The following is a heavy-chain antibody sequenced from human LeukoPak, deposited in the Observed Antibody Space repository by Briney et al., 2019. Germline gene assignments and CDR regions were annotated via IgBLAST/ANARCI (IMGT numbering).Heavy chain of an antibody. CDR3: ARGEGVVPAAIFAPYFDY. V-gene: IGHV5-51*01. Sequence: GESLKISCKGSGYSFTSYWIGWVRQMPGKGLEWMGITYPGDSDTRYSPSFQGQVTISADKSISTAYLQWSSLKASDTAMYYCARGEGVVPAAIFAPYFDYWGQGTLVTVSS. J-gene: IGHJ4*02. D-gene: IGHD2-2*01. CDR2: TYPGDSDT. CDR1: GYSFTSYW.